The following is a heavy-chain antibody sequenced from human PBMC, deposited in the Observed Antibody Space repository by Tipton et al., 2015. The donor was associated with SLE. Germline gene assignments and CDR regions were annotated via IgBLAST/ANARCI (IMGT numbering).Heavy chain of an antibody. J-gene: IGHJ6*02. CDR2: IYDNGAA. CDR1: GGSISSGGYY. V-gene: IGHV4-31*03. CDR3: ARDKDGGYSYGLNGLDV. Sequence: TLSLTCTVSGGSISSGGYYWSWIRQHLGKGLEWIGYIYDNGAAYYNPSLKSRVTISVDTSKNQFSLMLSSVTAADTALYYCARDKDGGYSYGLNGLDVWGQGTTVTVSS. D-gene: IGHD5-18*01.